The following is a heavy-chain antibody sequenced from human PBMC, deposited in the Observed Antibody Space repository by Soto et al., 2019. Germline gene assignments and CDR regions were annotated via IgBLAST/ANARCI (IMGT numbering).Heavy chain of an antibody. V-gene: IGHV3-48*02. CDR2: ISFSSSTI. Sequence: EVQLVESGGGLVQPGGSLRLSCAASGFTFSSYSMNWVRQAPGKGLEWVSYISFSSSTIYYADSVKGRFTISRDNAKNSLYLQMNSLRDEDTAVYYCERENYGADLNWFDPWGQGTLVTVSS. D-gene: IGHD4-17*01. J-gene: IGHJ5*02. CDR1: GFTFSSYS. CDR3: ERENYGADLNWFDP.